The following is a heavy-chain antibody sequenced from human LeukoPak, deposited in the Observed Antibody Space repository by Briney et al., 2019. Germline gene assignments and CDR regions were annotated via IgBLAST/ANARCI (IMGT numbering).Heavy chain of an antibody. V-gene: IGHV4-31*03. Sequence: PSETLSLTCTVSGGSISREGYYWSWIRQHPGKGLEYIGYIYYSGSIYYNPSLKSRVTISLDPSKNQFSLKLSSVTAADTAVYYCARDRGCSYVCDACDIWGQGTMVTVSS. CDR3: ARDRGCSYVCDACDI. CDR2: IYYSGSI. CDR1: GGSISREGYY. D-gene: IGHD5-18*01. J-gene: IGHJ3*02.